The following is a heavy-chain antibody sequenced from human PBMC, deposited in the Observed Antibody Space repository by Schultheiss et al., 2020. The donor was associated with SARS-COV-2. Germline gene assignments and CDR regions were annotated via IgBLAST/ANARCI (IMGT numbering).Heavy chain of an antibody. CDR1: GGSFSGYY. Sequence: SETLSLTCAVYGGSFSGYYWSWIRQPPGKGLEWIGYIYYSGSTNYNPSLKSRVTMSVDTSKNQFSLKLSSVTAADTAVYYCARPLSDEGYSSGWYQGYYYYGMDVWGQGTTVTVSS. CDR2: IYYSGST. V-gene: IGHV4-59*12. CDR3: ARPLSDEGYSSGWYQGYYYYGMDV. J-gene: IGHJ6*02. D-gene: IGHD6-19*01.